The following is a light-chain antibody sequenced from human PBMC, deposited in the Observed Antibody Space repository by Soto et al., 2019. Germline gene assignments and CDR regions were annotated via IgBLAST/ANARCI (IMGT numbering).Light chain of an antibody. CDR1: QSISSW. CDR3: QQYNSYPYS. CDR2: DAS. J-gene: IGKJ2*03. V-gene: IGKV1-5*01. Sequence: DIQMTQSPSTLSASVGARVTITCRASQSISSWLAWYQQKPGKAPKLLIYDASSLESGVPSRFSGSGSGTEFTLTISSLQPDDFATYYCQQYNSYPYSFXQGTKGDIK.